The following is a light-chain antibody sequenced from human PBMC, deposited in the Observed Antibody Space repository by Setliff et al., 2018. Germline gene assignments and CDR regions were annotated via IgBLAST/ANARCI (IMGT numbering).Light chain of an antibody. V-gene: IGLV2-14*03. Sequence: QSVLTQPASVSGSPGQSITISCTGTSSDVGGYNYVSWYQQHPGKVPKLMIYDVSNRPSGVSNRFSGSKSGNTASLTISGLQTEDEADYYCSSYTNSATEVFGTGTKVTVL. CDR1: SSDVGGYNY. CDR2: DVS. J-gene: IGLJ1*01. CDR3: SSYTNSATEV.